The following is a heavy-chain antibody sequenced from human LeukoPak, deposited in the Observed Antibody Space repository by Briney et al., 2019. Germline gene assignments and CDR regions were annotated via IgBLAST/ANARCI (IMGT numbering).Heavy chain of an antibody. Sequence: GASVKVSCKVSGYTLTELSMHWVRQAPGKGLEWMGGFDPEDGETIYAQKFQGRVTMTEDTSTDTAYMELSSLRSEDTAVYYCAILINRRYCSRGSCYSNDYWGQGTLVTVSS. V-gene: IGHV1-24*01. J-gene: IGHJ4*02. CDR2: FDPEDGET. D-gene: IGHD2-15*01. CDR3: AILINRRYCSRGSCYSNDY. CDR1: GYTLTELS.